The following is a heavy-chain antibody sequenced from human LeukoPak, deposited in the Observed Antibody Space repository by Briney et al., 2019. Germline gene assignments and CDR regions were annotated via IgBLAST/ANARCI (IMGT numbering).Heavy chain of an antibody. CDR1: GFTFSXXS. Sequence: LSCAGSGFTFSXXSXNWVXQAPGKGLEXVXSISSSSSYIYYADSVKGRFTISRDNAKNSLYLQMNSLRAEDTAVYSCTVETGGXYPXFDYWGQGTLVTVSS. CDR2: ISSSSSYI. D-gene: IGHD4-17*01. J-gene: IGHJ4*02. CDR3: TVETGGXYPXFDY. V-gene: IGHV3-21*01.